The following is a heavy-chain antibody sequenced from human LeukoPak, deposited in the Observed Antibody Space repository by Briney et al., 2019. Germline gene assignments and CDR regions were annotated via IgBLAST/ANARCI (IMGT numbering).Heavy chain of an antibody. D-gene: IGHD3-16*01. CDR1: GFTFSSYG. J-gene: IGHJ4*02. Sequence: TGGSLRLSCAASGFTFSSYGMHWVRQAPGMGLEWLAIISYDGSNKYYADSVKGRFTISRDNSRNTLYLQMNSLRAEDTALYYCAKVRVDAYVSPNDYWGQGTLVTVSS. CDR2: ISYDGSNK. V-gene: IGHV3-30*18. CDR3: AKVRVDAYVSPNDY.